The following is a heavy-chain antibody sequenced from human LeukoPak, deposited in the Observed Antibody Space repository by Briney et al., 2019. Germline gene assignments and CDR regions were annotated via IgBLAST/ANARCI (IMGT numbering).Heavy chain of an antibody. CDR2: INHSGST. CDR3: AREVPYGPGSYFDY. Sequence: PSETLSLTCAVYGGSFSGYYWSWIRQPPGKGLEWIGEINHSGSTNYNPSLKSRVTISVDTSKNQFSLKLSSVTAADTAVYYCAREVPYGPGSYFDYWGQGTLVTVSS. J-gene: IGHJ4*02. CDR1: GGSFSGYY. D-gene: IGHD3-10*01. V-gene: IGHV4-34*01.